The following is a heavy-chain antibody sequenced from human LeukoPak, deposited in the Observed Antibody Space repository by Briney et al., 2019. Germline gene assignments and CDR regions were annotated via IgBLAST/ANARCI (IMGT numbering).Heavy chain of an antibody. V-gene: IGHV3-74*01. Sequence: GGSLRLSCAASGFTFSSHWMHWVRQAPGKGLVWVSRINSDGTSTTYADSVKGRFTISRDNAKNTLYLQMNSLRVEDTAVFHCAREGTYSNGPDYWGQGTLVAVSS. D-gene: IGHD3-22*01. CDR1: GFTFSSHW. CDR3: AREGTYSNGPDY. J-gene: IGHJ4*02. CDR2: INSDGTST.